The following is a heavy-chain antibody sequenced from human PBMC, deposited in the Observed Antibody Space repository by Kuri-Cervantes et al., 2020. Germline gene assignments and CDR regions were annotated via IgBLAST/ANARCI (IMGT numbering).Heavy chain of an antibody. J-gene: IGHJ4*02. D-gene: IGHD4-17*01. CDR2: IYSGGST. CDR1: GFTVSSNY. Sequence: GGSLRLSCAASGFTVSSNYMSWVRQAPGKGLEWVSVIYSGGSTYYADSVKGRFTISRDNPKNTLYLQMNSLRAEDTAVYYCLYYGDYDVDYWGQGTLVTVSS. V-gene: IGHV3-66*01. CDR3: LYYGDYDVDY.